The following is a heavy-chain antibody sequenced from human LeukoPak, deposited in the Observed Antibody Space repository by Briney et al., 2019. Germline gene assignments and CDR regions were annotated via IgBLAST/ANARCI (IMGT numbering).Heavy chain of an antibody. CDR2: TYYRSKWCN. V-gene: IGHV6-1*01. CDR1: GDSVTSNSVS. J-gene: IGHJ4*02. CDR3: ARGDRGSIDY. Sequence: SQTLSLTCAISGDSVTSNSVSWNWIRQSPSRGLEWLGRTYYRSKWCNDYAVSVKSRVNINPDTSKNQFSLQLNSVTPEDTAVCYCARGDRGSIDYWGQGTLVTVSS. D-gene: IGHD3-10*01.